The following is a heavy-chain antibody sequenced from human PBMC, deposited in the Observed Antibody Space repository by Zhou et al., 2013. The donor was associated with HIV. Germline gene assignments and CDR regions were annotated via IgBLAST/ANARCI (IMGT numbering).Heavy chain of an antibody. V-gene: IGHV4-59*11. CDR1: GDSISSHY. CDR2: IYYSGST. D-gene: IGHD3-22*01. CDR3: AREFSDSSDYYNTYYYYMDV. Sequence: QVQLQESGPGLVKPSETLSLTCTVSGDSISSHYWNWIRQPPGKGLEWIGYIYYSGSTSYNPSLKSRVTISVDTSKNQFSLKLTSVTAADTAVYYCAREFSDSSDYYNTYYYYMDVWGKGPWSPSP. J-gene: IGHJ6*03.